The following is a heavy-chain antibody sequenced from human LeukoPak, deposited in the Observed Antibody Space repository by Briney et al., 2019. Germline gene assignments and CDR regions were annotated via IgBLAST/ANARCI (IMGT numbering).Heavy chain of an antibody. CDR1: GFTFSSYE. Sequence: GGSLRLSCAASGFTFSSYEMNWVRQAPGKGLEWVSYISSSGSTIYYADSVKGRFTISRDNAKNSLYLQMNSLRAEDTAVYYCAKYGNTRIITGAGHFDYWGQGILVTVSS. CDR3: AKYGNTRIITGAGHFDY. D-gene: IGHD3-16*01. J-gene: IGHJ4*02. CDR2: ISSSGSTI. V-gene: IGHV3-48*03.